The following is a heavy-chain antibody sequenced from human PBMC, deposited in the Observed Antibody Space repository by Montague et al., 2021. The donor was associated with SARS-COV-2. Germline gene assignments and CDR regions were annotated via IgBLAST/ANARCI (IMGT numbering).Heavy chain of an antibody. CDR1: GASSRTYY. CDR2: VYYTGDT. J-gene: IGHJ3*01. CDR3: AGSVAAAGSGSFDF. Sequence: SETLSLTCSVSGASSRTYYSNWIRQPPGKGLEWIGYVYYTGDTTFNTPLRGRAPISLDASAAQFSLNIHTMTAADTSIYYCAGSVAAAGSGSFDFWGQGTIVTVSS. V-gene: IGHV4-59*01. D-gene: IGHD6-13*01.